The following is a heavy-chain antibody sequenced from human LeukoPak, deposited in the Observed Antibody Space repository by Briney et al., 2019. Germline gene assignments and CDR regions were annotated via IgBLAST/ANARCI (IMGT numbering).Heavy chain of an antibody. CDR2: ISFDGTNK. CDR3: AKGGYYERPWYFDY. D-gene: IGHD3-22*01. J-gene: IGHJ4*02. V-gene: IGHV3-30*18. CDR1: GFTFSHYA. Sequence: GRSLRLSCAASGFTFSHYAMHWVHQAPGKGLEWVAVISFDGTNKFYADSVKGRFTISRDNSKNALYLQMNSLRAEDTAVYYCAKGGYYERPWYFDYWGQGTLVTVSS.